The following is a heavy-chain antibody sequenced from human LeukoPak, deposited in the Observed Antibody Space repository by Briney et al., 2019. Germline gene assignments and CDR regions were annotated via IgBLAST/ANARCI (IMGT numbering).Heavy chain of an antibody. CDR1: GGTFSSYT. CDR3: ASGYCSSTSCYLYYMDV. Sequence: GSSVKVSCKASGGTFSSYTISWVRQAPGQGLEWMGRIIPILGIANYAQKFQGRVTITADKSTSTAYMELSSLRSEDTAVYYCASGYCSSTSCYLYYMDVWGNGTTVAVSS. V-gene: IGHV1-69*02. J-gene: IGHJ6*03. CDR2: IIPILGIA. D-gene: IGHD2-2*03.